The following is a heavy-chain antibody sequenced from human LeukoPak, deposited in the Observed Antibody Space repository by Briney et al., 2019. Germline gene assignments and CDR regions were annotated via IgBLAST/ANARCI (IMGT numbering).Heavy chain of an antibody. CDR1: GYTFTGYY. CDR3: ARDSYDYGDYLGYYYYMDV. V-gene: IGHV1-2*02. Sequence: ASVKVSCKASGYTFTGYYIHWVRQAPGQGLEWMGWINPNSGGTNYAQKFQGRVTMTRDTSISTAYMELSRLRSDDTAVYYCARDSYDYGDYLGYYYYMDVWGKGTTVTISS. CDR2: INPNSGGT. J-gene: IGHJ6*03. D-gene: IGHD4-17*01.